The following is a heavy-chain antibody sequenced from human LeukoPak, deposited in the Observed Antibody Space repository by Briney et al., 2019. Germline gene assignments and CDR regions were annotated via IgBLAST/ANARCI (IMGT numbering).Heavy chain of an antibody. J-gene: IGHJ3*02. Sequence: PGGSLRLSCAASGFTFSSYAMTWVRQAPGKGLEWISAINGGAYSTSYADSVKCRFTISRDNSKNTLYLQMNSLRAEDTAVYYCARNSSGFKLGDAFDIWGQGTMVTVSS. V-gene: IGHV3-23*01. CDR3: ARNSSGFKLGDAFDI. D-gene: IGHD3-22*01. CDR2: INGGAYST. CDR1: GFTFSSYA.